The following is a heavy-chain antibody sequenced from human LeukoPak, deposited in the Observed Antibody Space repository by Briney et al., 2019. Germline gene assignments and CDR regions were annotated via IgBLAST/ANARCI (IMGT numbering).Heavy chain of an antibody. V-gene: IGHV3-23*01. D-gene: IGHD2-2*01. J-gene: IGHJ6*02. CDR1: GFTFSNYA. CDR2: LSGTGGST. Sequence: GGSLRLSCAASGFTFSNYAMSWVRQAPGKGLEWVSTLSGTGGSTYYADSVKGRFTISRDNSKNTLYLQMNSLRAEDTAVYYCARDHVVVPAATYYYGMDVWGQGTTVTVSS. CDR3: ARDHVVVPAATYYYGMDV.